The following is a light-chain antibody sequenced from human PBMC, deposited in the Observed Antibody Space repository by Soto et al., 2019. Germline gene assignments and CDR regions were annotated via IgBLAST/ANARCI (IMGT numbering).Light chain of an antibody. J-gene: IGLJ1*01. V-gene: IGLV2-14*01. CDR1: SSDVGGYNY. CDR3: SSYTSSSTYV. CDR2: DVS. Sequence: QSVLTQPASVSGSPGQSITISCTGISSDVGGYNYVSWYQQHPGNAPKLMIYDVSNRPSGVSNRFSGSKSGNTASLTISGLQAEDEADYYCSSYTSSSTYVFGTGTKLNVL.